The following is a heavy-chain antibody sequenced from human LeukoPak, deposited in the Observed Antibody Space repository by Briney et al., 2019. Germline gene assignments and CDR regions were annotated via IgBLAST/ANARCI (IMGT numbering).Heavy chain of an antibody. V-gene: IGHV1-8*01. CDR1: GYTFTSHD. CDR2: MNPNSGNT. J-gene: IGHJ3*02. D-gene: IGHD2-2*01. CDR3: VLVVPATRGYAFDI. Sequence: GASVKVSCKASGYTFTSHDINWVRQATGQGLEWMGWMNPNSGNTGYAQKFQGRVTMTRNTSISTAYMELSSLRSEDTAVYYCVLVVPATRGYAFDIWGQGTMVTVSS.